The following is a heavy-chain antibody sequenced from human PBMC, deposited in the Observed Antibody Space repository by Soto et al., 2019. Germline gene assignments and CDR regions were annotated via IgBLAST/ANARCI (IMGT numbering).Heavy chain of an antibody. CDR1: GGSFSGYY. J-gene: IGHJ4*02. D-gene: IGHD2-8*02. Sequence: QVQLQQWGAGLLKPSETLSLTCAVYGGSFSGYYWTWIRQPPGTGLEWIGEINHSGSTHYNPSLKSRVTISGDTSKYQFSLKLPSVTAADTAVYYCARDKITGRFDYWGQGTLVTVSS. V-gene: IGHV4-34*01. CDR2: INHSGST. CDR3: ARDKITGRFDY.